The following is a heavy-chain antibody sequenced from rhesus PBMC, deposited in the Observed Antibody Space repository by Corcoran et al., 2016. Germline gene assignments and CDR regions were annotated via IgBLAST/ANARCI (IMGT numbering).Heavy chain of an antibody. V-gene: IGHV4-165*02. CDR3: ARLGSKPAGPDY. CDR2: IGGSSGST. Sequence: QVQLQESGPGLVKPSETLSLTCAVSGGSISGYYWNWIRQPPGKGLGWIGYIGGSSGSTYYNPSLKSRVTISTAASKTQFSLKLSSVTAADTAVSYCARLGSKPAGPDYWGQGVMVTVSP. D-gene: IGHD6S26*01. CDR1: GGSISGYY. J-gene: IGHJ4*01.